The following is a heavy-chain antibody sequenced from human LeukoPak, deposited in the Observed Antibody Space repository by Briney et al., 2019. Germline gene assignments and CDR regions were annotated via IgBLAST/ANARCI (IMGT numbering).Heavy chain of an antibody. CDR3: ARTATSPFDY. Sequence: PGGSLRLSCAASGFTFSSYSMNWVRQAPGKGLEWVSYISSSSSTIYYADSVKGRFPISRDNAKNSLYLQMNSLRAEDTAVYYCARTATSPFDYWGQGTLVTVSP. V-gene: IGHV3-48*01. CDR1: GFTFSSYS. CDR2: ISSSSSTI. J-gene: IGHJ4*02.